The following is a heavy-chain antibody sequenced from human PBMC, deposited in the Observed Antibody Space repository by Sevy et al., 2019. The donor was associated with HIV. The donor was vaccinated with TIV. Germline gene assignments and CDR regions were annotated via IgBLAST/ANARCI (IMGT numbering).Heavy chain of an antibody. Sequence: GGSLRLSCAASGFTFSSYAMHWVRQAPGKGLEWVAVISYDGSNKYYADSVKGRFTISRDNSKNTLYLQMNSLRAEDTSVYYWARGGEGSTYQLPSYWGQGTLVTVSS. CDR1: GFTFSSYA. CDR2: ISYDGSNK. V-gene: IGHV3-30-3*01. J-gene: IGHJ4*02. D-gene: IGHD2-2*01. CDR3: ARGGEGSTYQLPSY.